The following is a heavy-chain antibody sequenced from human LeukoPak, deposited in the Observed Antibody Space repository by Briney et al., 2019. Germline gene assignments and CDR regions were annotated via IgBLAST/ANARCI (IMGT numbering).Heavy chain of an antibody. CDR2: IYHSGST. CDR3: ARYSSSWYWFDP. J-gene: IGHJ5*02. V-gene: IGHV4-30-2*01. CDR1: GGSISSGGYS. Sequence: SQTLSLTCAVSGGSISSGGYSWSWIRQPPGTGLEWIGYIYHSGSTYYNPSLKSRVTISVDRSKNQFSLKLSSVTAADTAVYYCARYSSSWYWFDPWGQGTLVTVSS. D-gene: IGHD6-13*01.